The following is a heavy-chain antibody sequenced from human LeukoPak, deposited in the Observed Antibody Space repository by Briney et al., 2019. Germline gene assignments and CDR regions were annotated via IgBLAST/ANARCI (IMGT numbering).Heavy chain of an antibody. CDR3: ARGITGYSYGYNDY. V-gene: IGHV4-34*01. CDR2: INHSGST. J-gene: IGHJ4*02. D-gene: IGHD5-18*01. Sequence: PSETLSLTCAVYGGSFSGYYWSWIRQPPGKGLEWIGEINHSGSTNYNPSLKSRVTISVDTSKNQFSLKLSSVTAADTAVYYCARGITGYSYGYNDYWGQGTLVTVSS. CDR1: GGSFSGYY.